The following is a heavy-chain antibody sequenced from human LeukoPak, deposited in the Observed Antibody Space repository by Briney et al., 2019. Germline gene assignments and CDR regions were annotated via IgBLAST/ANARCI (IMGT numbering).Heavy chain of an antibody. CDR2: INPNSGGT. V-gene: IGHV1-2*02. D-gene: IGHD3-10*01. CDR3: ARGVLSAVRGVTPVNYYYYMDV. CDR1: GYTFTGYY. Sequence: ASVKVSCKASGYTFTGYYMHWVRQAPGQGLEWMGWINPNSGGTNYAQKLQGRVTMTTDTSTSTAYMELSSLRSEDTAVYYCARGVLSAVRGVTPVNYYYYMDVWGKGTTVTVSS. J-gene: IGHJ6*03.